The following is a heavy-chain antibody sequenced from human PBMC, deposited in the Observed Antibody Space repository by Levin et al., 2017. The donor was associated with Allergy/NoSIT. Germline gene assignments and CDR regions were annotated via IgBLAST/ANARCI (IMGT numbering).Heavy chain of an antibody. Sequence: GESLKISCRAWRYTFTDYYLHWVRQAPGQGLEWMGWINPHNGGTNYAQKLQGRVTMTTDTSTSTAYMELTSLRSDDTAVYYCAREMAETAADTLDIWGQGTMVTVSS. CDR2: INPHNGGT. D-gene: IGHD2-8*01. CDR1: RYTFTDYY. J-gene: IGHJ3*02. CDR3: AREMAETAADTLDI. V-gene: IGHV1-2*02.